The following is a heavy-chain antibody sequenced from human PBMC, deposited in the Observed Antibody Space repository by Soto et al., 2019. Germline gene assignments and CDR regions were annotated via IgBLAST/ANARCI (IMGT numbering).Heavy chain of an antibody. CDR2: IYSSGST. CDR1: RFTFSSND. D-gene: IGHD3-22*01. Sequence: EVQLVESGGGLIQPGGSLRLSCAASRFTFSSNDMNWVRQAPGKGLEWVSLIYSSGSTSYADSVKGRFTISRDNSKNTLYLQMSSLRAEDTAVYYCATRPLLPGAPWGQGTMVTVSS. CDR3: ATRPLLPGAP. J-gene: IGHJ3*01. V-gene: IGHV3-53*01.